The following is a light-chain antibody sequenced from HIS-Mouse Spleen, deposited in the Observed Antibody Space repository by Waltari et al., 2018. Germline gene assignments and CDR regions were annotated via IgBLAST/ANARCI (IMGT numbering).Light chain of an antibody. Sequence: DIQMTQSPSSLSASVGDSVTITCRASQSISSHLNWYQQKPGKAPKLLIYAASSLPSGVPSRFSGSGSGTDFTLTISSLQPEDFATYYCQQSYSTPRTFGQGTKVEIK. CDR1: QSISSH. J-gene: IGKJ1*01. CDR2: AAS. CDR3: QQSYSTPRT. V-gene: IGKV1-39*01.